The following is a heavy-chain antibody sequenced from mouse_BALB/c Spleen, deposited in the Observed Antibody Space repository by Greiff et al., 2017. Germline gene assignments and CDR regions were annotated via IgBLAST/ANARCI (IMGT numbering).Heavy chain of an antibody. CDR1: GYTFTDYN. J-gene: IGHJ4*01. CDR2: INPNNGGT. V-gene: IGHV1-18*01. Sequence: EVQRVESGPELVKPGASVKIPCKASGYTFTDYNMDWVKQSHGKSLEWIGDINPNNGGTIYNQKFKGKATLTVDKSSSTAYMELRSLTSEDTAVYYCARGGNYGVYYAMDYWGQGTSVTVSS. CDR3: ARGGNYGVYYAMDY. D-gene: IGHD2-1*01.